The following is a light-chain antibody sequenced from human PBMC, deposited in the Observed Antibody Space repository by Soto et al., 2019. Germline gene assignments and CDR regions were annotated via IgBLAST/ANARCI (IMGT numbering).Light chain of an antibody. Sequence: DIQMTQSPSTLSASVGDRVTITCRASQSISDWLAWYQQIPGRAPKLLIYDASTLQSAVPSRFSGSGSGTEFILTISSLQPDDSATYYCQEYKSATFGQGTKLQIK. CDR2: DAS. V-gene: IGKV1-5*01. CDR3: QEYKSAT. CDR1: QSISDW. J-gene: IGKJ2*01.